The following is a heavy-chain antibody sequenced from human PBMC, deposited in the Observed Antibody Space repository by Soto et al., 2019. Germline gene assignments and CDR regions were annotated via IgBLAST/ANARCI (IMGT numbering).Heavy chain of an antibody. V-gene: IGHV4-39*01. Sequence: PSETLSLTCTVSGGSISSSSYYWGWIRQPPGKGLEWIGSIYYSGSTYYNPSLKSRVTISVDTSKNQFSLKLSSVTAADTAVYYCARSDWNDVSLFLGFECWGQGTLVPVSS. CDR2: IYYSGST. D-gene: IGHD1-1*01. CDR3: ARSDWNDVSLFLGFEC. CDR1: GGSISSSSYY. J-gene: IGHJ4*02.